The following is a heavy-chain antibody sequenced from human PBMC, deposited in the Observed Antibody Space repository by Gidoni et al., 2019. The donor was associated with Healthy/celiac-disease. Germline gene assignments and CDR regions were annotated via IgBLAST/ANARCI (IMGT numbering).Heavy chain of an antibody. Sequence: EVQLLESGGGLVQPWGSLRLSCAASGFTFSSYAMSWVRQAPGKGLEWVSAISGSGGSTYYADSVKGRFTISRDKSKNTLYLQMNSLRAEDTAVYYCAKSRIQLWLRVPYGMDVWGQGTTVTVSS. D-gene: IGHD5-18*01. CDR1: GFTFSSYA. CDR2: ISGSGGST. J-gene: IGHJ6*02. CDR3: AKSRIQLWLRVPYGMDV. V-gene: IGHV3-23*01.